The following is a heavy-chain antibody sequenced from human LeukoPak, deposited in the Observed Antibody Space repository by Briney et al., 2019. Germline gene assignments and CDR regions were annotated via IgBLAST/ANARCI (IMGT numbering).Heavy chain of an antibody. CDR2: INPNSGGT. CDR3: ARGHKLGYCSGGSCYFVDY. Sequence: ASVTVSCKVSGYTLTELSMHWVRQAPGQGLEWMGRINPNSGGTNYAQKFQGRVTMTRDTSISTAYMELSRLRSDDTAVYYCARGHKLGYCSGGSCYFVDYWGQGTLVTVSS. CDR1: GYTLTELS. V-gene: IGHV1-2*06. D-gene: IGHD2-15*01. J-gene: IGHJ4*02.